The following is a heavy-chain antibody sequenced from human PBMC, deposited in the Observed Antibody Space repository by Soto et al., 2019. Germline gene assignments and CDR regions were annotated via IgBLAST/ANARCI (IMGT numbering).Heavy chain of an antibody. J-gene: IGHJ4*02. V-gene: IGHV3-23*01. Sequence: PGGSLRLSCAASGFTFSSYAMSWVRQAPGKGLEWVSAISGSGGSTYYADTVKGRFTISRDNSKNTLYLQMNSLRAEDTAVYYCAKGVEDMGSFDYWGQGTLVTVSS. CDR2: ISGSGGST. CDR1: GFTFSSYA. D-gene: IGHD2-15*01. CDR3: AKGVEDMGSFDY.